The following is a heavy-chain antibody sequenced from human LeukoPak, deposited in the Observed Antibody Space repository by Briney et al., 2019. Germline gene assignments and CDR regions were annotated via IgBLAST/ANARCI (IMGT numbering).Heavy chain of an antibody. CDR3: TTDPSSSWYGEYFQH. D-gene: IGHD6-13*01. Sequence: GGSLRLSCAASGFTFSNAWMSWVRQAPGKGLEWVGRIKSKTDGGTTDYAAPVKGRFTISRDDSKNTLYLQMNSLKTEDIAVYYCTTDPSSSWYGEYFQHWGQGTLVTVSS. CDR2: IKSKTDGGTT. V-gene: IGHV3-15*01. CDR1: GFTFSNAW. J-gene: IGHJ1*01.